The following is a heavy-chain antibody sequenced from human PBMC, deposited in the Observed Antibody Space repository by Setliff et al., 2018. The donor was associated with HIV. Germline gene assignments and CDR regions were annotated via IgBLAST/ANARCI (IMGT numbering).Heavy chain of an antibody. CDR3: ASDHCSSSGCYEYSYYGGEYWFDP. D-gene: IGHD2-2*01. Sequence: ASVKVSCKASGYTFTGYYMHWVRQAPGQGLEWMGWINPNSGGTTYAQKFRGRVTMTRDTSISTAYMEVSRLRSDDTAVYYCASDHCSSSGCYEYSYYGGEYWFDPWGQGTLVTSPQ. CDR2: INPNSGGT. V-gene: IGHV1-2*02. J-gene: IGHJ5*02. CDR1: GYTFTGYY.